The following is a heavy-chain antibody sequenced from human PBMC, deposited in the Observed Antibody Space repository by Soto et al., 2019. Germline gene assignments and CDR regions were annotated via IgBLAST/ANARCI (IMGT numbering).Heavy chain of an antibody. V-gene: IGHV3-23*04. D-gene: IGHD3-16*02. CDR1: GFIFSSYA. J-gene: IGHJ6*02. CDR2: ISGSGGGT. CDR3: AKGGYTGHDTPIFYYDLGMDG. Sequence: LVESGGGLQNPGGSLRLSCAASGFIFSSYAMSWVRQAPGKGLEWVAVISGSGGGTFYADSVRGRFIISRDNTNNTQYRQRNSLGAEDTAIYYCAKGGYTGHDTPIFYYDLGMDGGGQGTTVTVSS.